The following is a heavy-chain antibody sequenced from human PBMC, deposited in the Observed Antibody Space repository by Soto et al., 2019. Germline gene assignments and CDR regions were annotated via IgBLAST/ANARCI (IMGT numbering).Heavy chain of an antibody. D-gene: IGHD3-22*01. Sequence: GGSLRLSCAASGFTFSSYWMSWVRQAPGKGLEWVANIKQDGSEKYYVDSVKGRFTISRDNAKNSLYLQMNSLRAEDTAVYYCARDVGDTYYYDSSGSTPSLFDYWGQGTLVTVSS. J-gene: IGHJ4*02. CDR2: IKQDGSEK. V-gene: IGHV3-7*03. CDR3: ARDVGDTYYYDSSGSTPSLFDY. CDR1: GFTFSSYW.